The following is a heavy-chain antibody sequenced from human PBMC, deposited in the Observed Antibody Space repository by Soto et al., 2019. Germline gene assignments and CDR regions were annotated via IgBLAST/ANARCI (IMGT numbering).Heavy chain of an antibody. J-gene: IGHJ4*02. Sequence: XXVKVSGRASGGTFSSYTISWVRHAPGQGLEWMGWINPNSGGTNYAQKFQGWVTMTRDTSISTAYMKLSSVTAADTAVYYCATKAPQPYPYYFDYWGQGTLVTVSS. CDR2: INPNSGGT. CDR1: GGTFSSYT. V-gene: IGHV1-2*04. CDR3: ATKAPQPYPYYFDY.